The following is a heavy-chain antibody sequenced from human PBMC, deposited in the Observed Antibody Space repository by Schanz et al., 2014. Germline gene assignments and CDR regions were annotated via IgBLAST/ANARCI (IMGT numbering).Heavy chain of an antibody. Sequence: EVQLLESGGGFVQPGGSLRLSCAASGITFSGYSMNWVRQAPGKGLEWVSYISGSSSTKYYADSVKGRFTISRDNAKNSLFLQMNSLSAEDTAVYYCAKVAPAATYLDSWGLGTLXTVSS. J-gene: IGHJ4*02. CDR1: GITFSGYS. V-gene: IGHV3-48*04. CDR3: AKVAPAATYLDS. CDR2: ISGSSSTK. D-gene: IGHD2-2*01.